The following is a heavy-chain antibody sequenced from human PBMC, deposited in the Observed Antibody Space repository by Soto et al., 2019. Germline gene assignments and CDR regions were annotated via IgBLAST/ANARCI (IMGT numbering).Heavy chain of an antibody. V-gene: IGHV5-51*01. CDR3: ARHPHSTGYYYYGMDV. CDR1: GYSFTSYW. D-gene: IGHD2-8*02. J-gene: IGHJ6*02. Sequence: GESLKISCKGSGYSFTSYWIGWVRQMPGKGLEWMGIIYPGDSDTRYSTSFQGQVTISADKSISTAYLQWSSLKASDTAMYYCARHPHSTGYYYYGMDVWGQGTTVTVSS. CDR2: IYPGDSDT.